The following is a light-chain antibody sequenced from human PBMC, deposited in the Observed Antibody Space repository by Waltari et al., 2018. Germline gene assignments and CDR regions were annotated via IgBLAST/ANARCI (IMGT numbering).Light chain of an antibody. CDR2: SAS. CDR3: QQTNSFPRT. CDR1: QGIDNW. Sequence: DIQMTQSPSFVSASVGDRVTITCRASQGIDNWLAWYQQKPGKAPKFLIYSASSSQSGVPSRIVSSGSATDFILTISRLQPEDFATYYCQQTNSFPRTFGQGTKVAIK. J-gene: IGKJ1*01. V-gene: IGKV1-12*01.